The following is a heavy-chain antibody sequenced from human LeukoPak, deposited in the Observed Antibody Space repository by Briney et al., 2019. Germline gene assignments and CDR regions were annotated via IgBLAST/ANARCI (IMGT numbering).Heavy chain of an antibody. CDR3: AYMRGLYYGIDY. Sequence: GRSLRLSCAASGFTFSSYAMHWVRQAPGKGLEWVAVISYDGSNKYYADSVKGRFTISRDNSKNTLYLQMNSLRAEDTAVYYCAYMRGLYYGIDYWGQGTLVTVSS. D-gene: IGHD3-10*01. CDR1: GFTFSSYA. J-gene: IGHJ4*02. CDR2: ISYDGSNK. V-gene: IGHV3-30-3*01.